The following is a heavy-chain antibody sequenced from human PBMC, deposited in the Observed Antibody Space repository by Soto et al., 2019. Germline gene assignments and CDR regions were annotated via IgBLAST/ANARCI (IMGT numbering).Heavy chain of an antibody. V-gene: IGHV3-23*01. J-gene: IGHJ6*03. CDR3: AKGGGKYPLAGDYYYYCMDV. CDR2: ISGCAHTT. D-gene: IGHD2-2*01. Sequence: HPGGSLRLSCAASGFTFSGSAMTWVRQAPGKGLEWVSSISGCAHTTNYADSVKGRFTISRDDSKNTLYLQMDSLRAEDTALYFCAKGGGKYPLAGDYYYYCMDVWGKGTTVTVSS. CDR1: GFTFSGSA.